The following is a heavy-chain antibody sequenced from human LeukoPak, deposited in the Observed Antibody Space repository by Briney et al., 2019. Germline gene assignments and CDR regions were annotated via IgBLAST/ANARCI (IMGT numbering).Heavy chain of an antibody. CDR3: ARDLTYCGGDCPGPFDY. CDR2: IRSKTSGGTT. Sequence: PGGSLRLSCATSGFSFGDYTMSWVRQAPGKGLEWVAFIRSKTSGGTTEYAASVKGRFTISRDDSNSVAYLQMNSLRAEDTAVYYCARDLTYCGGDCPGPFDYWGQGTVVTVSS. V-gene: IGHV3-49*04. CDR1: GFSFGDYT. D-gene: IGHD2-21*02. J-gene: IGHJ4*02.